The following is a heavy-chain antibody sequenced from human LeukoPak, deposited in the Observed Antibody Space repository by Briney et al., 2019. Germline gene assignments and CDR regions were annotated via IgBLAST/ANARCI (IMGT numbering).Heavy chain of an antibody. CDR2: ISAYNGNT. J-gene: IGHJ4*02. Sequence: ASVKVSCKASGYTFTSYGISWVRQAPGQGLEWMGWISAYNGNTNYAQKLQGRVTMTRNTSISTAYMELSSLRSEDTAVYYCARSPYYYGSGSYPDWGQGTLVTVSS. CDR1: GYTFTSYG. V-gene: IGHV1-18*01. CDR3: ARSPYYYGSGSYPD. D-gene: IGHD3-10*01.